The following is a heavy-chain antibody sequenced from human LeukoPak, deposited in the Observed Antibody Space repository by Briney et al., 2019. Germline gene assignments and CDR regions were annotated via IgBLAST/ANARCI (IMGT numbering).Heavy chain of an antibody. CDR2: ISYDGSNK. V-gene: IGHV3-30*18. D-gene: IGHD3-16*02. CDR3: AKGQYDYVWGSYRPLYLDY. CDR1: GFTFSSYG. Sequence: GGSLRLSCEASGFTFSSYGMHWVRQAPGKGLEWVAVISYDGSNKYYADSVKGRFTISRDNSKNTLYLQMNSLRAEDTAVYYCAKGQYDYVWGSYRPLYLDYWGQGTLVTVSS. J-gene: IGHJ4*02.